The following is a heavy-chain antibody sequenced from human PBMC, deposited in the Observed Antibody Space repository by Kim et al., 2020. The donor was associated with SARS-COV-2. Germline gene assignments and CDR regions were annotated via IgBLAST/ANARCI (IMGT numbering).Heavy chain of an antibody. V-gene: IGHV3-23*03. CDR2: IYSGGSST. Sequence: GSLRLSCAASGFTFSSYAMSWVRQAPGKGLEWVSVIYSGGSSTYYADSVKGRFTISRDNSKNTLYLQMNSLRAEDTAVYYCAKVDGPRITMIVVVNWYFDLWGRGTLVTVSS. CDR1: GFTFSSYA. CDR3: AKVDGPRITMIVVVNWYFDL. J-gene: IGHJ2*01. D-gene: IGHD3-22*01.